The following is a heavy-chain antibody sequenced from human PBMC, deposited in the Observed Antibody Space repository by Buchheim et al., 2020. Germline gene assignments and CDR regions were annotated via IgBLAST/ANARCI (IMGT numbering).Heavy chain of an antibody. CDR2: TSSSGGST. V-gene: IGHV3-23*04. CDR1: GFTFSSYA. D-gene: IGHD6-19*01. Sequence: EVQLVESGGGLVQPGGSLRLSCAASGFTFSSYAMSWVRQAPGKGPEWVSVTSSSGGSTYYADSVKGRFPISRDNSKNTLYLQMNSLRAEDTAVYYCAKGAPGIEVAGTQYFQHWGQGTL. J-gene: IGHJ1*01. CDR3: AKGAPGIEVAGTQYFQH.